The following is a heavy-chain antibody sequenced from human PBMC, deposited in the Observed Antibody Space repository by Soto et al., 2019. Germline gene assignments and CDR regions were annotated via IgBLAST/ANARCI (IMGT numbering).Heavy chain of an antibody. CDR2: IKSKTDGGTT. D-gene: IGHD4-17*01. CDR1: GFTFSNAW. V-gene: IGHV3-15*07. CDR3: TIPTVVYYYYYGMDV. Sequence: GGSLRLSCAASGFTFSNAWMNCVRQAPGKGLEWVGRIKSKTDGGTTDYAAPVKGRFTISRDDSKNTLYLQMNSLKTEDTAVYYCTIPTVVYYYYYGMDVWGQGTTVTVSS. J-gene: IGHJ6*02.